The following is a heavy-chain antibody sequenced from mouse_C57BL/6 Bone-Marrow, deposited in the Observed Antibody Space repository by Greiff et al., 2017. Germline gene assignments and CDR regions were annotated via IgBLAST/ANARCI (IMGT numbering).Heavy chain of an antibody. J-gene: IGHJ1*03. V-gene: IGHV8-8*01. CDR3: ARMNAYDYDRYFDV. D-gene: IGHD2-4*01. CDR2: IWWDDDK. Sequence: QVTLKESGPGILQPSQTLSLTCSLSGFSLSTFGMGVGWIRQPSGKGLEWLAHIWWDDDKYYNPALKSRLIISKDTSKNQVFLKIANVDTADTATYYCARMNAYDYDRYFDVWGTGTTVTVSS. CDR1: GFSLSTFGMG.